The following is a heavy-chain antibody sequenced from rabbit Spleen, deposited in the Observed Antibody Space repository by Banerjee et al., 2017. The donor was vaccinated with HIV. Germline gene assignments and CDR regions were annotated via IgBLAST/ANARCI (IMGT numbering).Heavy chain of an antibody. D-gene: IGHD2-1*01. CDR3: ARDPYSYDDYGDYPFNL. V-gene: IGHV1S7*01. CDR2: IDPVFGTT. J-gene: IGHJ4*01. CDR1: GFDFSRYY. Sequence: QLVESGGGLVQPGGSLKLSCKASGFDFSRYYMTWVRQAPGKGLEWIGYIDPVFGTTHYASWVNGRFTISSDNAQNTVDLQLNSLTAADTATYFCARDPYSYDDYGDYPFNLWGQGTLVTVS.